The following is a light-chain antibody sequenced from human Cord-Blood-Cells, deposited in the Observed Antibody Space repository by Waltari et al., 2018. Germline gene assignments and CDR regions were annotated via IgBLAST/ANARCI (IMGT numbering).Light chain of an antibody. CDR1: RSNIGAGYD. CDR3: QSYDSSLSGWV. Sequence: QSVLTQPPSVSGAPGQRVTISCPGSRSNIGAGYDVHWYQQLPGPAPKLLIYGNSNRPSGVPDRFSGSKSGTSASLAITGLQAEDEADYYCQSYDSSLSGWVFGGGTKLTVL. CDR2: GNS. V-gene: IGLV1-40*01. J-gene: IGLJ3*02.